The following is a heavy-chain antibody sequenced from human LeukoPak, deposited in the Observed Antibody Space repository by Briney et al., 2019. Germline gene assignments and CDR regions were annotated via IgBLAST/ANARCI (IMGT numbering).Heavy chain of an antibody. J-gene: IGHJ6*03. CDR1: GGSFSVYY. V-gene: IGHV4-34*01. D-gene: IGHD3-10*01. CDR3: ARTSMVRGVLYYYYMDV. Sequence: PSETLSLTCAVYGGSFSVYYWSWIRQPPGKGLEWIGEINHSGSTNYNPSLKSRVTISVDTSKNQFSLKLSSVTAADTAVYYCARTSMVRGVLYYYYMDVWGKGTTVTVSS. CDR2: INHSGST.